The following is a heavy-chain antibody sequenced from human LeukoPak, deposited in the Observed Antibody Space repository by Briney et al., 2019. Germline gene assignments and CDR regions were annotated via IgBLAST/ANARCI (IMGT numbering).Heavy chain of an antibody. V-gene: IGHV3-23*01. D-gene: IGHD4-17*01. J-gene: IGHJ4*02. CDR1: GFTFSSYA. CDR3: AKWKSAGYGYGEGGYFDY. CDR2: ISGSGGST. Sequence: GGSLRLSCAASGFTFSSYAMSWVRQAPGKGLEWVSAISGSGGSTYYADSVKGRFTISRDNSKNTLYLQMNSLRAEDTAVYYCAKWKSAGYGYGEGGYFDYWGQGTLVTVSS.